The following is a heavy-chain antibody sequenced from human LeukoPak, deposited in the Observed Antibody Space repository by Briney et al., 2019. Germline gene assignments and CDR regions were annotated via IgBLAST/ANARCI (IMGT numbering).Heavy chain of an antibody. CDR2: IYHSGST. D-gene: IGHD3-10*01. CDR3: ASYGSGSYYEFL. V-gene: IGHV4-38-2*02. Sequence: KPSETLSLTCTASGYSINSGYYWGWIRQPPGKGLEWIGSIYHSGSTYYNPSLKSRVTISVDTSKNQFSLKLSSVTAADTAVYYCASYGSGSYYEFLWGQGTLVTVSS. CDR1: GYSINSGYY. J-gene: IGHJ4*02.